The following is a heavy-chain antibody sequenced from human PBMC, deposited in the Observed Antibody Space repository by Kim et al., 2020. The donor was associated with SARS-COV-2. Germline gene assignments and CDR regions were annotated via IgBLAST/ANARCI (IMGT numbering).Heavy chain of an antibody. J-gene: IGHJ6*02. Sequence: GGSLRLSCAASGFTFNNAWMTWVRQGPRKGPEWVGRIKSKIDGETTDYAAPVKGRFTISRDDSRNMVYLQMNGLKTEDTAVYYCTRTSSGSLGYYYGMDVWGQGTTVTVSS. CDR2: IKSKIDGETT. CDR3: TRTSSGSLGYYYGMDV. CDR1: GFTFNNAW. D-gene: IGHD6-19*01. V-gene: IGHV3-15*01.